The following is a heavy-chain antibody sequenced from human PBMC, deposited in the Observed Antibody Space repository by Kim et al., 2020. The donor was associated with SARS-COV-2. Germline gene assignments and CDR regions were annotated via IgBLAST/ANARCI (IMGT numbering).Heavy chain of an antibody. Sequence: SETLSLTCTVSGGSISSYYWSWIRQPPGKGLEWIGYIYYSGSTNYNPSLKSRVTISVDTSKNQFSLKLSSGTAADTAVYYCAGHEAQWLVQYYYFGMDVWGQGTTVTVSS. D-gene: IGHD6-19*01. CDR1: GGSISSYY. V-gene: IGHV4-59*08. CDR3: AGHEAQWLVQYYYFGMDV. CDR2: IYYSGST. J-gene: IGHJ6*02.